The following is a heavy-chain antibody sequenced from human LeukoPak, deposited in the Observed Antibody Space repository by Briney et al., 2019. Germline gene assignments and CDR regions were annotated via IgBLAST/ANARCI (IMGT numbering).Heavy chain of an antibody. CDR3: ARAGGRSWFDP. CDR2: INPNSGGT. Sequence: ASVTVSCKASGYSFNDKYLHWVLQAPGQGLEWMGSINPNSGGTNYAQKFQGRVTMTTDTSMSTAYMELSRLTSDDTAVYYCARAGGRSWFDPWGQGTLVTVSS. V-gene: IGHV1-2*02. J-gene: IGHJ5*02. CDR1: GYSFNDKY.